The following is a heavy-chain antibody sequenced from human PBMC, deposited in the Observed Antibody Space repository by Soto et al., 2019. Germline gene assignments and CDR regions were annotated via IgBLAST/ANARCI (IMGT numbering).Heavy chain of an antibody. CDR2: IYYSGST. D-gene: IGHD3-22*01. J-gene: IGHJ1*01. CDR1: GGSISSYD. Sequence: PSENQSLTCTVAGGSISSYDWSWIRQPPGKGLEWIGYIYYSGSTNYNPSLKSRVTISVDTSKNQFSLKLSSVTAADTAVYYCARVGVRGYDSSGYYESEYFQHSGQGTLVTVSS. CDR3: ARVGVRGYDSSGYYESEYFQH. V-gene: IGHV4-59*01.